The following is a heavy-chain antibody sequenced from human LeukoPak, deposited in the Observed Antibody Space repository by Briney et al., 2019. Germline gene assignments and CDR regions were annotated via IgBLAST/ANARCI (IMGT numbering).Heavy chain of an antibody. CDR1: GFTFSSYA. D-gene: IGHD5-12*01. CDR3: ARDGYEGGYYFDY. V-gene: IGHV3-30-3*01. Sequence: GGSLRLSCAASGFTFSSYAMHWVRQAPGKGLEWVAVISYDGSNKYYADSVKGRFTISRDNSKNTLYLQMNSLRAEDTAVYYCARDGYEGGYYFDYWGQGTLVTVSS. J-gene: IGHJ4*02. CDR2: ISYDGSNK.